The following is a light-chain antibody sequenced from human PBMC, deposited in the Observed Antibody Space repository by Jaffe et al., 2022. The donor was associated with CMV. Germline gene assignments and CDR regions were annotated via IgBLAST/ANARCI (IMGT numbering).Light chain of an antibody. CDR2: GAS. Sequence: EIVLTQSPGTLSLSPGERATLSCRASPFASSSYLAWYQQKPGQAPRLLIYGASSRAAGIPDRFIGSGSGTDFTLIINRLEPEDCAVYYCHQYGSSPLTFGGGTKVEIK. CDR3: HQYGSSPLT. V-gene: IGKV3-20*01. CDR1: PFASSSY. J-gene: IGKJ4*01.